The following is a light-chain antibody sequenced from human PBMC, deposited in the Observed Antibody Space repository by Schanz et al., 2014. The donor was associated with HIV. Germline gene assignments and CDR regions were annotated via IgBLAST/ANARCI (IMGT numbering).Light chain of an antibody. CDR2: DVT. Sequence: QSALTQPASVSGSLGQSITISCTGTSGDVGRYDYVSWYQQHPGQAPKLLIYDVTYRPSGISNRFSGSKSGYTASLTISGLQADDEADYYCSSYTSSSTLVLFGGGTKLTVL. J-gene: IGLJ2*01. CDR3: SSYTSSSTLVL. CDR1: SGDVGRYDY. V-gene: IGLV2-14*03.